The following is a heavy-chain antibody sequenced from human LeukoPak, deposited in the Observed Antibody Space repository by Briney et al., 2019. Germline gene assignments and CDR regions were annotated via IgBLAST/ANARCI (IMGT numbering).Heavy chain of an antibody. Sequence: GGSLRLSCAASGFTFSSYWMHWVRQAPGKGLVWVSRINSDGSSTSYADSVKGRFTISRDNAKNTLYPQMNSLRAEDTAVYYCARAYSGYDNLDYWGQGTLVTVSS. D-gene: IGHD5-12*01. CDR2: INSDGSST. CDR3: ARAYSGYDNLDY. V-gene: IGHV3-74*01. CDR1: GFTFSSYW. J-gene: IGHJ4*02.